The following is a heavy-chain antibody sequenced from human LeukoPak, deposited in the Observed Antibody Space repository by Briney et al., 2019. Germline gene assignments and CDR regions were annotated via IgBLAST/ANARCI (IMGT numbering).Heavy chain of an antibody. D-gene: IGHD6-13*01. CDR1: GGSISSSSYY. CDR2: MYYSGST. Sequence: SETLSLTCSVSGGSISSSSYYWGWIRQPPGKGLEWIGSMYYSGSTYYNPSLKSRVTISVDTSKNQFSLKLSSVTAADTAVYYCARHRLGSSSWDFDYWGQGTLVTVSS. V-gene: IGHV4-39*01. CDR3: ARHRLGSSSWDFDY. J-gene: IGHJ4*02.